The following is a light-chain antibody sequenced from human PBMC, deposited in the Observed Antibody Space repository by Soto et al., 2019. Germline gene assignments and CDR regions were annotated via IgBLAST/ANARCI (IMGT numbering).Light chain of an antibody. Sequence: EIQMTQSPSSLPASVGDRVTITCRASQSISSYLNWYQQKPGKAPKLLIYAASTLQSGVPSRFSGSGSGTDFALTISSLQPEDFATYYCQQSYSAPPITFGQGTRLEIK. J-gene: IGKJ5*01. CDR1: QSISSY. V-gene: IGKV1-39*01. CDR2: AAS. CDR3: QQSYSAPPIT.